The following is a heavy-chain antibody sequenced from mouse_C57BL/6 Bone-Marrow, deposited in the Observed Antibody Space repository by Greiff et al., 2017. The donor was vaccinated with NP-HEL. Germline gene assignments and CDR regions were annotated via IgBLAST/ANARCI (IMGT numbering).Heavy chain of an antibody. CDR2: IYPRSGNT. CDR1: GYTFTSYG. Sequence: QVQLQQSGAELARPGASVKLSCKASGYTFTSYGISLVKQRTGQGLEWIGEIYPRSGNTYYNEKFKGKATLTADKSSSTAYMELRSLTSEDSAVYVGARGGVYYGGGYRFAYWGQGTLVTVSA. D-gene: IGHD1-1*01. V-gene: IGHV1-81*01. CDR3: ARGGVYYGGGYRFAY. J-gene: IGHJ3*01.